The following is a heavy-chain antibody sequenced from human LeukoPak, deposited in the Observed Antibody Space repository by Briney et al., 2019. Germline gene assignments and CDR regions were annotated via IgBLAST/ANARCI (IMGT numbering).Heavy chain of an antibody. J-gene: IGHJ6*02. CDR1: GGSISSGDYY. CDR2: IYYSGST. Sequence: SETLSLTCTVSGGSISSGDYYWSWIRQPPGKGLEWIGYIYYSGSTYYNPSPKSRVTISVDTSKNQFSLKLSSVTAADTAVYYCARDHSKGYYYYGMDVWGQGTTVTVSS. D-gene: IGHD4-11*01. CDR3: ARDHSKGYYYYGMDV. V-gene: IGHV4-30-4*01.